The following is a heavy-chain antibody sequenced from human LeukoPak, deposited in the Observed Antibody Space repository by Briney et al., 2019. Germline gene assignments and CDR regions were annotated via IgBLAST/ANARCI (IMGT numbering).Heavy chain of an antibody. CDR2: IYSGGST. CDR3: ARDARAYGGYYFDY. V-gene: IGHV3-53*01. D-gene: IGHD4-23*01. J-gene: IGHJ4*02. Sequence: GGSLRLSCAAPGFTVSSNYMSWVRQAPGKGLEWVSVIYSGGSTYYADSVKGRFTISRDNSKNTLYLQMNSLRADDTAVYYCARDARAYGGYYFDYWGQGTLVTVSS. CDR1: GFTVSSNY.